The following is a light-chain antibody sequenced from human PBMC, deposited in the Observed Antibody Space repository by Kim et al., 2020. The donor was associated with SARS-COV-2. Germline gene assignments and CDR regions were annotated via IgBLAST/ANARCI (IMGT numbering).Light chain of an antibody. Sequence: SSELTQDPAVSVALGQTVRITCQGDSLRSYYATWYHQKPGQAPKVVIYGKDNRPSGIPDRFSGSSSGNKAYLTITGTQGGGEAGCYCNSRDSTDDVVFGG. V-gene: IGLV3-19*01. CDR1: SLRSYY. CDR3: NSRDSTDDVV. CDR2: GKD. J-gene: IGLJ2*01.